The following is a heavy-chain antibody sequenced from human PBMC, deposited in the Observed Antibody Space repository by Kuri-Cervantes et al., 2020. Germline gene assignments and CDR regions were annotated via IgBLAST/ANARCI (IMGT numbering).Heavy chain of an antibody. V-gene: IGHV4-61*01. Sequence: ESLKISCTVSGGSVSSGSYYWSWIRQPPGKGLEWIGYIYYSGSTNYNPSLKSRVTISVDTSKNQFSLKLSSVTAADTAVYYCARVPGGIDAFDIWGQGTMVTVSS. J-gene: IGHJ3*02. CDR2: IYYSGST. CDR1: GGSVSSGSYY. D-gene: IGHD1-1*01. CDR3: ARVPGGIDAFDI.